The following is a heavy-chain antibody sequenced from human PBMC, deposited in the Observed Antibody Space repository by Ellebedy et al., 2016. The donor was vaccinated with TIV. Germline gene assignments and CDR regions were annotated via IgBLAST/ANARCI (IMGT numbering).Heavy chain of an antibody. D-gene: IGHD3-16*01. CDR2: ISGSGGST. Sequence: GESLKISXAASGFTFTNYAMSWVRQAPGKGLQWVSTISGSGGSTYYADSVRGRFTISRDNSKNTLYLEMNSLRVEDTAVYYCAKITTPPAYYYYYYMDVWGKGTTVTVSS. CDR1: GFTFTNYA. V-gene: IGHV3-23*01. J-gene: IGHJ6*03. CDR3: AKITTPPAYYYYYYMDV.